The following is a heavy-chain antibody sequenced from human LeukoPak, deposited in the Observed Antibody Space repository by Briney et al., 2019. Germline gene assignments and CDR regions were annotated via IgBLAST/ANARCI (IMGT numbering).Heavy chain of an antibody. Sequence: GGSLRLSCAASAFTFSNYAMSWVRQAPGKGLEWVSGISDSGGSTYYADSVKGRFTISRDNSKNTLYLQMNSLRAEDTAVYYCAKMGPIAAAGNWFDPWGQGTLVTASS. J-gene: IGHJ5*02. CDR1: AFTFSNYA. CDR3: AKMGPIAAAGNWFDP. V-gene: IGHV3-23*01. D-gene: IGHD6-13*01. CDR2: ISDSGGST.